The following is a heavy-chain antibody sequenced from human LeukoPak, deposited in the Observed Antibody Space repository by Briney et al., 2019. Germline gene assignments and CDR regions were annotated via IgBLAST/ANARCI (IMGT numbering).Heavy chain of an antibody. CDR1: GFTFSTYW. J-gene: IGHJ4*02. CDR3: ANSYSIAVATTFDY. Sequence: GGSLRLSCAASGFTFSTYWMHWVRQAPGKGLEWVSAISGSGGSTYYADSVKGRFTISRDNSKNTLYLQMNSLRAEDTAVYYCANSYSIAVATTFDYWGQGTLVTVSS. D-gene: IGHD6-19*01. V-gene: IGHV3-23*01. CDR2: ISGSGGST.